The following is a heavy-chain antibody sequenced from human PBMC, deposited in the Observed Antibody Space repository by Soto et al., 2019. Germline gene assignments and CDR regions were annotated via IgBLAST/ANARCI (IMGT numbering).Heavy chain of an antibody. Sequence: QVQLQQWGAGLLKPSETLSLTCAVYGGSFSGYYWSWIRQPPGKGLEWIGEINHSGSTNYKPSLKSLVTISVDTSTNQCSLKLSSVTAADTAVYYCARGGLRLFAFDIWGRGTMVTVSS. J-gene: IGHJ3*02. V-gene: IGHV4-34*01. CDR2: INHSGST. CDR1: GGSFSGYY. D-gene: IGHD3-3*01. CDR3: ARGGLRLFAFDI.